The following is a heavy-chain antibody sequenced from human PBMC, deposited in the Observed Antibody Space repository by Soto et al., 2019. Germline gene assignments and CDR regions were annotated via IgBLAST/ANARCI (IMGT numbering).Heavy chain of an antibody. CDR3: ARYGYCISTSCYGYYYYYAMDV. CDR1: GYIFISYG. V-gene: IGHV1-18*01. D-gene: IGHD2-2*01. J-gene: IGHJ6*02. CDR2: INTYTGNT. Sequence: ASVKVSCKASGYIFISYGISWVRQAPGQGLEWMGWINTYTGNTNYAQKLQGRVTMTTATSTSTAYMELRSLRSDDTAVYYCARYGYCISTSCYGYYYYYAMDVWGQGTTVTVSS.